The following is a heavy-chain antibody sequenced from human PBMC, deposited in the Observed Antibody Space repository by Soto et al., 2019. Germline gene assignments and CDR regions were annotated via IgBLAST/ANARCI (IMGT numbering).Heavy chain of an antibody. CDR3: ARGPPYGSGSYYFRS. D-gene: IGHD3-10*01. Sequence: SETLSLTCAVYGGSFSDLYWSWIRQPPGKGLEWIGEINHSGSTNYNPSLKSRVTISVDTSKNQFSLKLSSVTAADTAVYYCARGPPYGSGSYYFRSWGQGTLVTVSS. CDR2: INHSGST. CDR1: GGSFSDLY. J-gene: IGHJ4*02. V-gene: IGHV4-34*01.